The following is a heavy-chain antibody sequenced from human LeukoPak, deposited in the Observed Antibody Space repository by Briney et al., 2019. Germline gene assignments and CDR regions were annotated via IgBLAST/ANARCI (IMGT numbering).Heavy chain of an antibody. Sequence: SETLSLTCAVYGGSFSGYYWSWIRQPPGKGLEWIGEINHSGSTNYNPSLKSRVTISVDTSKNQFSLKLSSVTAADTAVYYCARRVLMVSPFDYWGQGTLVTVSS. CDR2: INHSGST. D-gene: IGHD2-8*01. CDR1: GGSFSGYY. J-gene: IGHJ4*02. CDR3: ARRVLMVSPFDY. V-gene: IGHV4-34*01.